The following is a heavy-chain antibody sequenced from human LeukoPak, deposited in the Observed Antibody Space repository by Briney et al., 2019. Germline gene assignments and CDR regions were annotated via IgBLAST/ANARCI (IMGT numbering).Heavy chain of an antibody. CDR3: ARKGDGMDV. Sequence: SETLSLTCAVYGGSSSGYYWSWIRQPPGKGLEWIGEINHSGSTIYNPSLKSRVTMSVDTSKNQFSLKLSSVTAADTAVYCCARKGDGMDVWGQGTTVTVSS. V-gene: IGHV4-34*01. CDR2: INHSGST. CDR1: GGSSSGYY. J-gene: IGHJ6*02. D-gene: IGHD3-16*01.